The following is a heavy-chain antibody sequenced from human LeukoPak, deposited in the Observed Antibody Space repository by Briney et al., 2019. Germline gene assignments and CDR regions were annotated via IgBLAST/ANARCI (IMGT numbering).Heavy chain of an antibody. D-gene: IGHD3-22*01. Sequence: ASVKVSCKASGYTFTGYYMHWVRQAPGQGLEWMGWINPNSGGTNYAQKFQGWVTMTRDTSISTAYMELSRLRSDDTAVYYCARGDYYDSSQVNYWGQGTLVTVSS. J-gene: IGHJ4*02. V-gene: IGHV1-2*04. CDR1: GYTFTGYY. CDR2: INPNSGGT. CDR3: ARGDYYDSSQVNY.